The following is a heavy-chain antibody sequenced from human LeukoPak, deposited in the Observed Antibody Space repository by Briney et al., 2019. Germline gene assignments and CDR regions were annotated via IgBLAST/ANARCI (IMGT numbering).Heavy chain of an antibody. CDR3: ATSGAAGTSFDY. CDR2: ISSSSDYI. Sequence: GGSLRLSCAASGFTFSNYGMNWVRLAPGKGLEWVSSISSSSDYIKYADSVKGRFTISRDNAKNSLFLQMNNLRVADTAVYFCATSGAAGTSFDYWGRGALVTVSS. V-gene: IGHV3-21*06. CDR1: GFTFSNYG. J-gene: IGHJ4*02. D-gene: IGHD6-19*01.